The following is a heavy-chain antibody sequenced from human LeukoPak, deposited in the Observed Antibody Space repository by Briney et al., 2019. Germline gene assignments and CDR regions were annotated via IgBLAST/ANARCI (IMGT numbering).Heavy chain of an antibody. CDR2: ISGSGGST. V-gene: IGHV3-23*01. Sequence: HPGGSLRLSCAASGFTFSTYAMSWVRQAPGKGLEWVSSISGSGGSTYYADSAKGRFTIPRENSRNTLYLQMNSLRAEDTAVYYCAKGGGGSCYSYSNYWGQGTLVTVSS. D-gene: IGHD2-15*01. CDR1: GFTFSTYA. J-gene: IGHJ4*02. CDR3: AKGGGGSCYSYSNY.